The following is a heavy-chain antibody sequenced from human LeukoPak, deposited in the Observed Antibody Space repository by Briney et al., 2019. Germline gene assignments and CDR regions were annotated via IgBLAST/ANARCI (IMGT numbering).Heavy chain of an antibody. CDR3: ARDRYFQY. J-gene: IGHJ1*01. V-gene: IGHV3-7*01. Sequence: GGSLRLSCAASGFTFSSYWMSWVRQAPGKGLEWVANIKHDGSEKHYVDSVKGRFTISRDNAKNSLHLQMNSLRAEDTAVYYCARDRYFQYWGQGALVTVSS. D-gene: IGHD1-14*01. CDR2: IKHDGSEK. CDR1: GFTFSSYW.